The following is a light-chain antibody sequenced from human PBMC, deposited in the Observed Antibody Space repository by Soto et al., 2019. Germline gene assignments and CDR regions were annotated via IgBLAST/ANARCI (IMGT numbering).Light chain of an antibody. CDR1: QSVSSNY. Sequence: EIVLTQSPGTLSLSPGERATLSCRASQSVSSNYLAWYQQKPGQAPRLLIYGASSRATGIPDRFSGSGSGTDFTLSISRLESEDFAVYFCQQYTGPPTTFGQGTRLEIK. V-gene: IGKV3-20*01. CDR3: QQYTGPPTT. J-gene: IGKJ5*01. CDR2: GAS.